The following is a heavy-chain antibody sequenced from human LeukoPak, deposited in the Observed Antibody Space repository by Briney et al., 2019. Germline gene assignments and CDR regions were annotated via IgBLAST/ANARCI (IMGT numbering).Heavy chain of an antibody. CDR3: AKDSGRYYYYMDV. CDR1: GFTFSTFA. CDR2: ISSSSSTI. Sequence: GGSLRLSCAASGFTFSTFAMVWVRQPPGKGLEWVSYISSSSSTIYYADSVKGRFTISRDNSKNTLYLQMNSLRAEDTAVYYCAKDSGRYYYYMDVWGKGTTVTISS. J-gene: IGHJ6*03. D-gene: IGHD1-14*01. V-gene: IGHV3-48*01.